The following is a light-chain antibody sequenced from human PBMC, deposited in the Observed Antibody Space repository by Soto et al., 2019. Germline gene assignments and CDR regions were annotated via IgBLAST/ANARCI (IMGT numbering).Light chain of an antibody. V-gene: IGLV3-21*02. Sequence: SYELPPAPSSQVAPGQTASITCGGSTIAIKRVHWYQQKPGQAPVLVVYDDGDRPSGIPERFSGSNSGNTATLTITRVESGDEADYDCQVWDSSSDNSVVFCGGSKVTV. CDR1: TIAIKR. CDR3: QVWDSSSDNSVV. CDR2: DDG. J-gene: IGLJ2*01.